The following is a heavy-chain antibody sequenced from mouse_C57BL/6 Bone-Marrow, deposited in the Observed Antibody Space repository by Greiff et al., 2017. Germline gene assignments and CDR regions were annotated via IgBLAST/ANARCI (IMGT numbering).Heavy chain of an antibody. V-gene: IGHV1-54*01. Sequence: VQLQQSGAELVRPGTSVKVSCKASGYAFNNYLIEWVKQRPGQGLEWIGVINPGSGGTNYNEKFKGKATLTADKSSSTAYMQLSSLTSEDSAVYFCATALCYWGQGTLVTVSA. J-gene: IGHJ3*01. CDR1: GYAFNNYL. CDR2: INPGSGGT. D-gene: IGHD1-1*02. CDR3: ATALCY.